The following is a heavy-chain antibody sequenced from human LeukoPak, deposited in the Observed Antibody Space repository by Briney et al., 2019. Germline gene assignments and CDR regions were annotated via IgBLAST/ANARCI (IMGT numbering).Heavy chain of an antibody. J-gene: IGHJ1*01. Sequence: SQTLSLTCTVSGGFISSGGYYWSWIRQHPGKGLEWIGYIYYSGSTYYNPSLKSRVTISVDTSKNQFSLKLSSVTAADTAVYYCARAVVVVAATPYFQHWGQGTLVTVSS. D-gene: IGHD2-15*01. V-gene: IGHV4-31*03. CDR2: IYYSGST. CDR1: GGFISSGGYY. CDR3: ARAVVVVAATPYFQH.